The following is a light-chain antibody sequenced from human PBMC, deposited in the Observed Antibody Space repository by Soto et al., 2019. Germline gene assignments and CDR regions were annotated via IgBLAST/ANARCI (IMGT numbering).Light chain of an antibody. J-gene: IGKJ1*01. CDR2: GAS. CDR1: QSVSSSY. V-gene: IGKV3-20*01. Sequence: IVSTQSPGTLSLSPGERATLSCRASQSVSSSYLAWYQQKPGQAPRLLIYGASSRATGIPDRFSGSGSGTDFTLTINRLEPEDFAVYYCQQYGTSPRTFGQGTKVDIK. CDR3: QQYGTSPRT.